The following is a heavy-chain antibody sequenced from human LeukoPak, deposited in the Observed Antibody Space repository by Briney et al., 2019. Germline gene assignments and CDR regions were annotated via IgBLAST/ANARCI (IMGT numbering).Heavy chain of an antibody. J-gene: IGHJ4*02. CDR3: ARGGGVIDY. D-gene: IGHD3-3*01. CDR2: ISAGGDST. V-gene: IGHV3-23*01. Sequence: GGSLRLSCAASGFTFSGYAMSWVRQAPGRGLEWVSAISAGGDSTYYADSVKGRFTISRDNSKNTLYLQMNSLRAEDTAVYYCARGGGVIDYWGQGTLVTVSS. CDR1: GFTFSGYA.